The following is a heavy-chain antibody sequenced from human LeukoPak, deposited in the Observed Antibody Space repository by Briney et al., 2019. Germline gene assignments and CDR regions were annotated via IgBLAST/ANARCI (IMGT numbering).Heavy chain of an antibody. V-gene: IGHV4-61*02. D-gene: IGHD1-26*01. CDR1: GGSINSGTYY. Sequence: SETLSLTCTVSGGSINSGTYYWSWIRQPAGKGLEWIGRIYPSGTTNYNPSLKSRVTISVDTSKNQFSLKLTSVTAADTAVYYCARGVNSGYFDYCGQGTPVTVSS. CDR3: ARGVNSGYFDY. J-gene: IGHJ4*02. CDR2: IYPSGTT.